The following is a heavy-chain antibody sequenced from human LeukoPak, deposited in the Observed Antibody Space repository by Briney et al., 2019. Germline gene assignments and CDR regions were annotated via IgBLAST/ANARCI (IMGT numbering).Heavy chain of an antibody. D-gene: IGHD3-10*01. CDR3: ARERYYYGSGTYGMDV. CDR2: IYSGGST. V-gene: IGHV3-66*01. Sequence: SGGSLRLSCAASGFTVSSNYMSWVRQAPGKGLEWVSVIYSGGSTYYADSVKGRFTISRDNSKNTLYLQMNSLRAEDTAVYHCARERYYYGSGTYGMDVWGQGTTVTVSS. J-gene: IGHJ6*02. CDR1: GFTVSSNY.